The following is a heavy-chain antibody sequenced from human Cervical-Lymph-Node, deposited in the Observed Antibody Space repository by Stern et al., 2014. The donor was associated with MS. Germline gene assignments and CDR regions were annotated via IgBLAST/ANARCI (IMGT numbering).Heavy chain of an antibody. Sequence: EVQLVESGGGLIQSGGSLRLSCAAPGFTVSNNYMSWVPQAPGKGLDWVSLIYTDDSTYYAGSVKGRFTISIDSSQNQLLLQSNSLRAEDTAVYYCARAICGVNTAAMAPDAFDTWGQGTMVTVSS. D-gene: IGHD2-21*01. J-gene: IGHJ3*02. CDR2: IYTDDST. CDR3: ARAICGVNTAAMAPDAFDT. V-gene: IGHV3-53*01. CDR1: GFTVSNNY.